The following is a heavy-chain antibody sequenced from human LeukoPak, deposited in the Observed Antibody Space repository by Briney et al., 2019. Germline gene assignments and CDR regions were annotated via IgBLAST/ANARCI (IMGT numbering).Heavy chain of an antibody. V-gene: IGHV3-23*01. Sequence: GGSLRLSCAASGFTFSSYAMSWVRQAPGKGLEWVSAISGSGGSTYYADSVKGRFTISRDNSKNTLYLQMNSLRAEDTAVYYCAKDLGVSVLLWFGQRPDNWFDPWGQGTLVTVSS. CDR2: ISGSGGST. CDR3: AKDLGVSVLLWFGQRPDNWFDP. J-gene: IGHJ5*02. CDR1: GFTFSSYA. D-gene: IGHD3-10*01.